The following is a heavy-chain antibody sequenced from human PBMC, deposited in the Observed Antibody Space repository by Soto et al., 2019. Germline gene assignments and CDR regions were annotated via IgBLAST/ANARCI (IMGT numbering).Heavy chain of an antibody. Sequence: PSETLSLTFSVSGGSIRSIDYFWSWIRQPQGKGLEWIGFIYPTGTTYYHPSLRSRVTISIDTSKSQFSMKLNSVTAADTAVYYCARVMAAMQNWLDPWGQGALVTVSS. V-gene: IGHV4-30-4*08. J-gene: IGHJ5*02. CDR2: IYPTGTT. CDR1: GGSIRSIDYF. D-gene: IGHD2-2*01. CDR3: ARVMAAMQNWLDP.